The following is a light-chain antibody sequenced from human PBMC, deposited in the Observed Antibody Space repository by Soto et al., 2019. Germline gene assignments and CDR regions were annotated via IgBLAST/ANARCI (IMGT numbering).Light chain of an antibody. V-gene: IGLV1-40*01. Sequence: QPVLTQPPSVSGAPGQRVTISCTGSSSNIGAGYDVHWYQQLPGTAPKLLIYGNNNRPSGVPDRFSGSKSGTSASLAITGLQAEDEADCYCQSYDSSLSGYVFGTGTKLTVL. CDR1: SSNIGAGYD. CDR3: QSYDSSLSGYV. CDR2: GNN. J-gene: IGLJ1*01.